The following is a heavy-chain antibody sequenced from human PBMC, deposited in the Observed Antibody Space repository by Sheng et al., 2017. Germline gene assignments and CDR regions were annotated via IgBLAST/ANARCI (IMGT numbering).Heavy chain of an antibody. J-gene: IGHJ4*02. Sequence: QVQLQQWGAGLVEAFGDPCPLTXAVYGGSFSGYYWNWIRQSPREGGWSGLGKSVIVEAPTTTRPSTSRVTTSLDSPKTTSPLKLSSVTAADTAVYYCAKTSRGGNGPFDYWGQGTLVTVSS. D-gene: IGHD2-15*01. CDR2: SVIVEAP. V-gene: IGHV4-34*01. CDR1: GGSFSGYY. CDR3: AKTSRGGNGPFDY.